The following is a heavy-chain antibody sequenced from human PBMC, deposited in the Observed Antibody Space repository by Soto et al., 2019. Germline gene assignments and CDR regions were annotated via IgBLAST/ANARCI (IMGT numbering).Heavy chain of an antibody. D-gene: IGHD2-15*01. CDR3: ERGEDIVVVVADKYYFDY. J-gene: IGHJ4*02. V-gene: IGHV3-30-3*01. Sequence: QVQLVESGGGVVQPGRSLRLSCAASGFTFSSYAMHWVRQAPGKGLEWVAVISYDGSNKDYADSVKGRFTISRDNSKNKRYMQMNSVRAEDTAVYYCERGEDIVVVVADKYYFDYWGQGTLVTVSS. CDR1: GFTFSSYA. CDR2: ISYDGSNK.